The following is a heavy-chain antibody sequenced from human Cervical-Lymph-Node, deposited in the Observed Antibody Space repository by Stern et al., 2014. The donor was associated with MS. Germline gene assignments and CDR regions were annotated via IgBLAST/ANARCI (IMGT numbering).Heavy chain of an antibody. V-gene: IGHV1-18*01. CDR2: ISGHNGDT. Sequence: VQLVESGAEVKKPGASVKVSCKASGYTFRDFAISCVRQAPGQGLEWMGWISGHNGDTNSAQRFQGRVAVTADTSTSTAYLELTSLTSDDTAVYYCARAFTYGYFDYWGQGSLVIVSS. CDR3: ARAFTYGYFDY. J-gene: IGHJ4*02. D-gene: IGHD4-17*01. CDR1: GYTFRDFA.